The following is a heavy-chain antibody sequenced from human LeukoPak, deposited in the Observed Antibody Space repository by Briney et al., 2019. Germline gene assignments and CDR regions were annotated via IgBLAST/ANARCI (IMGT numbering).Heavy chain of an antibody. Sequence: GGSLRLSCAASGFTFSSYSMNWVRQVPGKGLEWVSSTSSSSSYIYYADSVKGRFTISRDNAKNSLYLQMNSLRAEDTAVYYCATEYCSGGSCYSFSMDVWGQGTTVTVSS. CDR1: GFTFSSYS. CDR2: TSSSSSYI. J-gene: IGHJ6*02. D-gene: IGHD2-15*01. V-gene: IGHV3-21*01. CDR3: ATEYCSGGSCYSFSMDV.